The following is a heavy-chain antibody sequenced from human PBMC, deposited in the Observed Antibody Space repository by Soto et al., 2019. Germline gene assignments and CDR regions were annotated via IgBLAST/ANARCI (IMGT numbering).Heavy chain of an antibody. CDR2: INHSGST. V-gene: IGHV4-34*01. J-gene: IGHJ6*02. CDR3: AAVGPHIVVVTATNYYYYGMDV. D-gene: IGHD2-21*02. Sequence: QVQLQQWGAGLLKPSETLSLTCAVYGGSFSGYYWSWIRQPPGKGLEWIGEINHSGSTNYNPSLKSRVTISVDTSKNQFSLKLSSVTAADTAVYYCAAVGPHIVVVTATNYYYYGMDVWGQGTTVTVSS. CDR1: GGSFSGYY.